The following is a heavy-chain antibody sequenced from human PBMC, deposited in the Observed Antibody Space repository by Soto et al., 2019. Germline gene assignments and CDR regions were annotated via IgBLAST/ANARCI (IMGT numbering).Heavy chain of an antibody. CDR2: IWYDGSNE. CDR3: ARDVPAYNRPYYMDV. D-gene: IGHD1-20*01. V-gene: IGHV3-33*01. Sequence: QVQVVESGGGVVQPGRSLRLSCAASGFTFSSYSMHWVRQAPGKGLEWVAVIWYDGSNEYYADSVRGRFTISRDNSKNTLYLQMNSLRAEDTAMYYCARDVPAYNRPYYMDVWGKGTTVTVSS. J-gene: IGHJ6*03. CDR1: GFTFSSYS.